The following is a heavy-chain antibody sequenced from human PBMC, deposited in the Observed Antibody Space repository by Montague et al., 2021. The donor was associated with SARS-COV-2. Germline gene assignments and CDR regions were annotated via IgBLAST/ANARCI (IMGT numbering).Heavy chain of an antibody. J-gene: IGHJ4*02. CDR1: GFTFSNYA. V-gene: IGHV3-23*01. CDR2: IGGSGGST. CDR3: VKGLAGPGGVFDY. Sequence: SLRLSCAASGFTFSNYAMSWVRQAPGKGLECVSTIGGSGGSTYYADSVYGRFTVSRDNSDNTVHVQMNGLRAEDTAVYYCVKGLAGPGGVFDYWGRGTLVTVSS. D-gene: IGHD6-19*01.